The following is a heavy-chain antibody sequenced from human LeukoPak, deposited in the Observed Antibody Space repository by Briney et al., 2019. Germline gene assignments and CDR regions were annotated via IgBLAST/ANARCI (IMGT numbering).Heavy chain of an antibody. V-gene: IGHV4-4*09. CDR1: GGSISSIY. CDR3: ARHLYYSDSNGCYYHDAFDN. J-gene: IGHJ3*02. CDR2: IYTSGST. D-gene: IGHD3-22*01. Sequence: SETLSLTCTVSGGSISSIYWSWVRQPPGKGLEWIGNIYTSGSTNYNPSLKSRVTISVDTSKNQFSLKLSSVTAADTAVYYCARHLYYSDSNGCYYHDAFDNWGQGTMVTVSS.